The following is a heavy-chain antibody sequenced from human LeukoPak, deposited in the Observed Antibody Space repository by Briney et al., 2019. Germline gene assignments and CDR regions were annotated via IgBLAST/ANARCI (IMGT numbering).Heavy chain of an antibody. CDR2: ISSSSSTI. CDR1: GFTFSSYS. V-gene: IGHV3-48*02. J-gene: IGHJ6*02. CDR3: TRVQAGRSGLMDV. D-gene: IGHD2-8*02. Sequence: GGSLRLSCAASGFTFSSYSMNWVRQAPGKGLEWLSYISSSSSTIYYADSVKGRFTISRDDAKNSLYLQMNSLGDEDTAVYHCTRVQAGRSGLMDVWGRGTTVTVSS.